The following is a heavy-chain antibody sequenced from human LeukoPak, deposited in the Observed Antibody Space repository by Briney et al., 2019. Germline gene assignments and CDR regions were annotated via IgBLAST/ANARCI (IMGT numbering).Heavy chain of an antibody. CDR3: ARDPPHYSNYGGGAFDI. CDR1: GGSISSGDYY. D-gene: IGHD4-11*01. CDR2: IYYSGST. Sequence: SETLSLTCTVSGGSISSGDYYWSWIRQPPGKGLEWIGYIYYSGSTYYNPSLKSRVTISVDTSKNQFSLKLSSVTAADTAVYYCARDPPHYSNYGGGAFDIWGQGTMVTVSP. J-gene: IGHJ3*02. V-gene: IGHV4-30-4*08.